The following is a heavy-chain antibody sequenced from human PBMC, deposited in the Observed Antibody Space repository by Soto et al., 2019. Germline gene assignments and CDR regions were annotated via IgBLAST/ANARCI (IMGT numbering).Heavy chain of an antibody. D-gene: IGHD3-10*01. CDR1: GGSISSYY. J-gene: IGHJ6*02. CDR2: IYYSGST. Sequence: QVQLQESGPGLVKPSETLSLTCTVSGGSISSYYWSWIRQPPGKGLEWIGYIYYSGSTNYNPSLKSRVTISVDTSKNQFSLKLSSVTAADTAVYYCARDRAEYGMDVWGQGTTVTVSS. V-gene: IGHV4-59*01. CDR3: ARDRAEYGMDV.